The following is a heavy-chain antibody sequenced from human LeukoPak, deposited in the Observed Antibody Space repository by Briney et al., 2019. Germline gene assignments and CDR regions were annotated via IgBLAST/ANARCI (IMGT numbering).Heavy chain of an antibody. V-gene: IGHV3-66*04. Sequence: GGSLRLSCVVSGFTFSSYSMNWVRQAPGKGLEWVSIIYRGGSTNYADSVKGRFTISRDTSKNTLYLQMNSLRAEDTAVYYCARLSANSSAYFFDYWGQGTLVTVSS. D-gene: IGHD3-22*01. CDR3: ARLSANSSAYFFDY. CDR2: IYRGGST. J-gene: IGHJ4*02. CDR1: GFTFSSYS.